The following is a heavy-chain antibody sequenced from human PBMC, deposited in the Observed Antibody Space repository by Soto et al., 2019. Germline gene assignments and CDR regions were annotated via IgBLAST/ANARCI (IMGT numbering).Heavy chain of an antibody. J-gene: IGHJ4*02. D-gene: IGHD1-26*01. CDR2: IIPIFGTA. V-gene: IGHV1-69*12. CDR1: GGTFRSSP. CDR3: ATGNKGTYYEVTDY. Sequence: QVQLVQSGAEMKKPGSSVKVACKSSGGTFRSSPLSWVRQAPGQGLEWMGGIIPIFGTANYAQNFQGRVTITADESTTTAYMELSSLRSEDTAVDYCATGNKGTYYEVTDYWGQGTLVTVTS.